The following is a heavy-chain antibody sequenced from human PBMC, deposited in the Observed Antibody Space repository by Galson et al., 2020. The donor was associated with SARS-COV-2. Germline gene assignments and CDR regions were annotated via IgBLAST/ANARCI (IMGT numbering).Heavy chain of an antibody. CDR2: IDYRGGT. CDR3: ARTYITVRGIDWYVDR. CDR1: GGPISSGYYY. D-gene: IGHD6-19*01. J-gene: IGHJ2*01. Sequence: ASETLSLPCTVSGGPISSGYYYWSWNRQPPGKGLEWIGYIDYRGGTYYNPSLEHRVTITVDPSKTQFSLKLSSMTAADTALYYCARTYITVRGIDWYVDRGGRGMLVAFSP. V-gene: IGHV4-30-4*01.